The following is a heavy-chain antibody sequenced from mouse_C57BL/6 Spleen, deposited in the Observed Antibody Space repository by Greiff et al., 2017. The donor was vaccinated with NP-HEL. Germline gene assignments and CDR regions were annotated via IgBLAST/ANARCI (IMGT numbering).Heavy chain of an antibody. D-gene: IGHD2-5*01. Sequence: VQLQQPGPELVKPGASVKISCKASGYTFTDYNMDWVKQSPGQSLEWIGDINPNNGGTIYNQKFKGKATLTVDKSSSTAYMELRSLTSEDTAVYYCARTHSNYPAWFAYWGQGTLVTVSA. CDR2: INPNNGGT. CDR1: GYTFTDYN. CDR3: ARTHSNYPAWFAY. J-gene: IGHJ3*01. V-gene: IGHV1-18*01.